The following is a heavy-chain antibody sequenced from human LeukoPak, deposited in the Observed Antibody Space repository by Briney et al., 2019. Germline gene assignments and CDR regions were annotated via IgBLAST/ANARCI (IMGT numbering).Heavy chain of an antibody. CDR1: GCTFRNYA. V-gene: IGHV1-69*13. Sequence: ASVKVSCKASGCTFRNYAISWVRQAPGQGLEWMGGISPFFATANYAQNFQGRVTITADESTSTAYMELRNMRSEDTAVYYSARASDRAQTYDFWSGLFSPFDYLGQGALGTVSS. J-gene: IGHJ4*02. CDR2: ISPFFATA. CDR3: ARASDRAQTYDFWSGLFSPFDY. D-gene: IGHD3-3*01.